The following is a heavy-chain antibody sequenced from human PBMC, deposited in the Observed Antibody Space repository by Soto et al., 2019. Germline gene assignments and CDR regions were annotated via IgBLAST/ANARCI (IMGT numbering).Heavy chain of an antibody. D-gene: IGHD5-12*01. CDR3: ARAYGGFDNGLDV. CDR1: GDSIRSYY. J-gene: IGHJ6*02. V-gene: IGHV4-59*01. Sequence: SETRSLTCPVSGDSIRSYYWTWIRQPPGKGLELIGYIYYSGSTRYNPSLKSRVTISVDMSKNQFSLKLSSVIAADTAVYYCARAYGGFDNGLDVWGQGTAVTV. CDR2: IYYSGST.